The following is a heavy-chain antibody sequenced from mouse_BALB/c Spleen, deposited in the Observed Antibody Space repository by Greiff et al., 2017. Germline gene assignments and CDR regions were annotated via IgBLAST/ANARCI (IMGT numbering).Heavy chain of an antibody. J-gene: IGHJ4*01. CDR3: ARRLLRLYYAMDY. CDR2: INPSSGYT. D-gene: IGHD1-2*01. CDR1: GYTFTSYT. V-gene: IGHV1-4*01. Sequence: VQLVESGAELARPGASVKMSCKASGYTFTSYTMHWVKQRPGQGLEWIGYINPSSGYTNYNQKFKDKATLTADKSSSTAYMQLSSLTSEDSAVYYCARRLLRLYYAMDYWGQGTSVTVSS.